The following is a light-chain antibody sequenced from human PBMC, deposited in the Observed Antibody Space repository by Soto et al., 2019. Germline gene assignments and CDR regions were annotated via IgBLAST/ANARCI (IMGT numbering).Light chain of an antibody. CDR1: QSLLHSNGYNY. Sequence: DIVMTQSPLSLPVTPGEPASISCRSSQSLLHSNGYNYLDWYLQKPGQSPQLLIYLGSNRSSGVPDRFSGSGSGTDFTLKISRVEAEDVGVYYCMQGSHWPGTFGQGTKVDIK. CDR2: LGS. CDR3: MQGSHWPGT. V-gene: IGKV2-28*01. J-gene: IGKJ1*01.